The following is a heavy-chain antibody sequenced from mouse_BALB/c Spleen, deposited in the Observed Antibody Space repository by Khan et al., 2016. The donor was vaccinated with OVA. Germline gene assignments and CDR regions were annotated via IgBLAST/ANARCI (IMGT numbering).Heavy chain of an antibody. CDR3: ARDYWFVY. V-gene: IGHV5-6-5*01. Sequence: EVELVESGGGLVKPGGSLKVSCAASGFTFSNYAMSWVRQTPEKRLEWVASISSGDSTYCPDSVKGRFTISRDNARNILYLQMSSLRSDDTAMYYCARDYWFVYWGQGTLVTVSA. CDR1: GFTFSNYA. CDR2: ISSGDST. J-gene: IGHJ3*01.